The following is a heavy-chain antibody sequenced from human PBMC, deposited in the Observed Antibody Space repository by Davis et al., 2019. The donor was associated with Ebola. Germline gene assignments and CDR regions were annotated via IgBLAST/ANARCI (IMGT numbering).Heavy chain of an antibody. CDR1: GVTFSDYY. D-gene: IGHD2-8*01. V-gene: IGHV3-11*01. CDR3: ANTPSKYCTTAAHCQSWGVDV. Sequence: PGGSLRLSCTASGVTFSDYYMSWIRQAPGKGLDWVSYISSSGGIIYYADSVKGRFAISRDNAKNSLYLEMNSLRVEDTAVYYCANTPSKYCTTAAHCQSWGVDVWGKGTTVTVSS. CDR2: ISSSGGII. J-gene: IGHJ6*04.